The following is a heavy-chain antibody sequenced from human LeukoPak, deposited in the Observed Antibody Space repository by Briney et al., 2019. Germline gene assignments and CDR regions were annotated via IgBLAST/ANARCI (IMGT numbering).Heavy chain of an antibody. CDR3: ARHVGIDGSGSYYGYYYYMDV. V-gene: IGHV5-51*01. CDR2: IYPGDSNT. J-gene: IGHJ6*03. Sequence: GESLQISCKGSGYSFTTYWIGWVRQMPGKGLEWMGIIYPGDSNTRYSPSFQGQVTISADKSISTAYLQWSSLKASDTAMYYCARHVGIDGSGSYYGYYYYMDVWGKGTTVTISS. D-gene: IGHD3-10*01. CDR1: GYSFTTYW.